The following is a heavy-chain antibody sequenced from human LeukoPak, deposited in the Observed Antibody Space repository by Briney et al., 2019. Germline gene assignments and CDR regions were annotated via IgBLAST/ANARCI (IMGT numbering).Heavy chain of an antibody. CDR1: GFTFSQAW. Sequence: GGSLRLSCAGSGFTFSQAWMSWVRQAPGKGLEWVSVISGSGGTTHYADSVKGRFTISRDNSKNTLYLQMSSLRAEDTAVYHCAREVGGLDYWGQGTLVTVSS. CDR3: AREVGGLDY. D-gene: IGHD1-26*01. CDR2: ISGSGGTT. J-gene: IGHJ4*02. V-gene: IGHV3-23*01.